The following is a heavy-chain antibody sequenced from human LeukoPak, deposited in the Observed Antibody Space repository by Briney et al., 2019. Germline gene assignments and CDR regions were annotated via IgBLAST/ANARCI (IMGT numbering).Heavy chain of an antibody. CDR3: AKGGKWDVTPFDY. CDR1: GFIFSSSV. J-gene: IGHJ4*02. V-gene: IGHV3-30*04. D-gene: IGHD1-26*01. CDR2: ISHDGGNK. Sequence: GGSLRLSCAASGFIFSSSVMHWVRQAPGKGLEWVAVISHDGGNKYYADSVKGRFTISRDNSKNTLYLQVNSLRAEDTAVYYCAKGGKWDVTPFDYWGQGTLVTVSS.